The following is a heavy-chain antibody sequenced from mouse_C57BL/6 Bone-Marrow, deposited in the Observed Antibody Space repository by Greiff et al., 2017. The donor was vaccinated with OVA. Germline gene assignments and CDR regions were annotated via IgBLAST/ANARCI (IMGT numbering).Heavy chain of an antibody. CDR3: ARWRIYYGSSYPFAY. Sequence: QVQLQQSGAELLRPGTSVKVSCKASGYAFTNYLIEWVKQRPGPGLEWIGVINPGSGGTNYNEKFKGKATLTADKSSSTAYMQLSSLTSEDSAVYFCARWRIYYGSSYPFAYWGQGTLVTVSA. V-gene: IGHV1-54*01. D-gene: IGHD1-1*01. J-gene: IGHJ3*01. CDR2: INPGSGGT. CDR1: GYAFTNYL.